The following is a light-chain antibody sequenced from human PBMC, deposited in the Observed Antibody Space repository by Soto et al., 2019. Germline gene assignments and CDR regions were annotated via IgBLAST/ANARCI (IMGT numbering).Light chain of an antibody. V-gene: IGKV3D-20*01. CDR1: QSVSSIY. CDR3: QQYGSSRT. J-gene: IGKJ4*01. Sequence: ELVVTQSPATLSLSPGARATLSCGASQSVSSIYLAWYQQKTGLAPRLLIYDASSRATGIPDRLNGSGSGTDFTLTISRLEPEDSAVDYCQQYGSSRTFGGGTKVDIK. CDR2: DAS.